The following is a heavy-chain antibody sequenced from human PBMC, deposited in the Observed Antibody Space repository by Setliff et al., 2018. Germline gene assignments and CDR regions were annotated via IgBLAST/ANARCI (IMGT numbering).Heavy chain of an antibody. V-gene: IGHV3-33*08. Sequence: GGSLRLSCAASGFTFNTYWMHWVRQAPGKGLKWVAVIWHDGGNKYHADSVKGRFTISRDNSKNTLYLQMNSLRPEDTAVYYCARTCSGSGCYAGLESWGQGTPVTVSS. CDR2: IWHDGGNK. D-gene: IGHD2-15*01. CDR1: GFTFNTYW. J-gene: IGHJ4*02. CDR3: ARTCSGSGCYAGLES.